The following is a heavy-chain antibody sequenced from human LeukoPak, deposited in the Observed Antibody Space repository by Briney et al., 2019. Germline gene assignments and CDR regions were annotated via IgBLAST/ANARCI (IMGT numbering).Heavy chain of an antibody. J-gene: IGHJ4*02. CDR3: VKDEGGGSGRLYFDY. Sequence: PGGSLRLSCSASGFTFTDYSMHWVRQAPGKGLECVSAINKNGGSTSYADSVKGRFTISRDNSKNTLYLQMGSLRAEDTAVYYCVKDEGGGSGRLYFDYWGQGTLVTVSS. D-gene: IGHD3-10*01. CDR2: INKNGGST. V-gene: IGHV3-64D*06. CDR1: GFTFTDYS.